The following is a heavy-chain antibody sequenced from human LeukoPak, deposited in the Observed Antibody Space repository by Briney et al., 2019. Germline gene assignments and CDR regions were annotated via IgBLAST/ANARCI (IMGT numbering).Heavy chain of an antibody. CDR2: IEQDGSEK. Sequence: GGSLRLSCAASGFTSSSYWMSWVRQAPGKGLEWVANIEQDGSEKYYVDSVKGRFTISRDNAKNSLYLQMNSLRAEDTAVYYCAREIFGSGSYPDYWGQGTLVTVSS. CDR3: AREIFGSGSYPDY. D-gene: IGHD3-10*01. CDR1: GFTSSSYW. V-gene: IGHV3-7*01. J-gene: IGHJ4*02.